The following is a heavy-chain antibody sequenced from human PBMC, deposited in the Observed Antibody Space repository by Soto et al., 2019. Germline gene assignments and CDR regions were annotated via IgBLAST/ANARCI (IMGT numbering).Heavy chain of an antibody. J-gene: IGHJ6*02. CDR1: GFTFSNAW. CDR2: IKSKTDGGTT. V-gene: IGHV3-15*01. Sequence: EVQLVESGGGLVKPGGSLRLSCAASGFTFSNAWMSWVRQAPGKGLEWVGRIKSKTDGGTTDYAAPVKGRFTISRDDSKNTLYLQMNSLKTEDTAVYYCTTGYYDSSGYYYTYYYYGMDVWGQGTTVTVSS. D-gene: IGHD3-22*01. CDR3: TTGYYDSSGYYYTYYYYGMDV.